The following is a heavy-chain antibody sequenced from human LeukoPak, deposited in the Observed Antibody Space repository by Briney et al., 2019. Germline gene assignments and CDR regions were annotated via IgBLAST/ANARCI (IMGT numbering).Heavy chain of an antibody. D-gene: IGHD3-10*01. CDR3: AREIGDRGAFDI. V-gene: IGHV4-39*01. Sequence: SETLSLTCAVYGESISGYQWSWIRQPPGKGLEWIGSIYYSGSTYYNPSLKSRVTISVDTSKNQFSLKLSSVTAADTAVYYCAREIGDRGAFDIWGQGTMVTVSS. J-gene: IGHJ3*02. CDR1: GESISGYQ. CDR2: IYYSGST.